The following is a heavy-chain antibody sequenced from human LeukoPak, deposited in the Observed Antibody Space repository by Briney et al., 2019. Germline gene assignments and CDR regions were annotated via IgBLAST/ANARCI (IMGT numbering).Heavy chain of an antibody. J-gene: IGHJ4*02. D-gene: IGHD6-19*01. V-gene: IGHV4-59*08. CDR2: IYYSGST. CDR1: GDSISSYY. CDR3: ARQGVAVAAIDY. Sequence: SETLSLTCTVSGDSISSYYWSWIRQPPGKGLEWIGYIYYSGSTNYNPSLKSRVTISVDTSKNQFSLRLSSVTAADTAVYYCARQGVAVAAIDYWGQGTLVTVSS.